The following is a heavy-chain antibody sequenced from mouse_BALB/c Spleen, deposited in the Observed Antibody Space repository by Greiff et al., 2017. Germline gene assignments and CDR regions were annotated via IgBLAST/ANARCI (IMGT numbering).Heavy chain of an antibody. D-gene: IGHD3-1*01. CDR1: GFNIKDTY. CDR2: IDPANGNT. CDR3: APQLGRGYAMDY. J-gene: IGHJ4*01. Sequence: SGAELVKPGASVKLSCTASGFNIKDTYMHWVKQRPEQGLEWIGRIDPANGNTKYDPKFQGKATITADTSSNTAYLQLSSLTSEDTAVYYCAPQLGRGYAMDYWGQGTSVTVSS. V-gene: IGHV14-3*02.